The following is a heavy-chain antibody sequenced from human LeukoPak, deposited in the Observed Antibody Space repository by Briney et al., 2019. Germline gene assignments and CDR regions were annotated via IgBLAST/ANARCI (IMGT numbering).Heavy chain of an antibody. CDR1: GFTFSNYA. V-gene: IGHV3-30-3*01. J-gene: IGHJ4*02. CDR2: ISYDGSNK. D-gene: IGHD3-22*01. CDR3: ARSDYHDSSGYYSPDY. Sequence: GRSLRLSCAASGFTFSNYAMYWVRQAPGKGLEWVALISYDGSNKYYADSLKGRFTISRDNSKNTLYLQMNSLRTEDTAVYYCARSDYHDSSGYYSPDYWGQGTLVTVSS.